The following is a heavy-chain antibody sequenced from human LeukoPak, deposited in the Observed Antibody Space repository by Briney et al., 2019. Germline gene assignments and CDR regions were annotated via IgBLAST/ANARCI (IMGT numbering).Heavy chain of an antibody. CDR1: GFTFRSNR. D-gene: IGHD2-2*03. CDR3: ARDGYAGSLDY. V-gene: IGHV3-21*01. CDR2: ISSSSSYI. Sequence: GGSLSLSCAALGFTFRSNRITWVGQPQGKGLEWVSSISSSSSYIYYADSVKGRFTISRDNAKNSLYLQMNSLRAEDAAVYYCARDGYAGSLDYWGQGTLVTVSS. J-gene: IGHJ4*02.